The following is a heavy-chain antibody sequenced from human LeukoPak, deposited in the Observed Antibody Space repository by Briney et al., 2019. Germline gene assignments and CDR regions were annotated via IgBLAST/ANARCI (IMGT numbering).Heavy chain of an antibody. V-gene: IGHV5-51*01. CDR2: IYPSDSDT. D-gene: IGHD5-24*01. CDR1: TYGFIAYW. J-gene: IGHJ4*02. CDR3: AQGVSRDYFEY. Sequence: GESLKISCKASTYGFIAYWICWLRQMPGSGLEWVGIIYPSDSDTRYSPSFQGQVTISADESINTAYLQWSSLKASDTAMYYCAQGVSRDYFEYWGQGSLVTVSS.